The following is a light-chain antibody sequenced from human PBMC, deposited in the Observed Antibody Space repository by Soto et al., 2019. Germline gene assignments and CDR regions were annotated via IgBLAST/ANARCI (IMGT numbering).Light chain of an antibody. CDR2: TDY. CDR3: AAWDGSLNAYV. Sequence: QSVLTQPPSASGTPGQRVTISCSGSSSNIGSNAVNWYQQFPGTAPKLLIYTDYQRPSGVPDRFSGSKSGTSASLAISGLQSEDEADYFCAAWDGSLNAYVFGTGTKVTVL. CDR1: SSNIGSNA. J-gene: IGLJ1*01. V-gene: IGLV1-44*01.